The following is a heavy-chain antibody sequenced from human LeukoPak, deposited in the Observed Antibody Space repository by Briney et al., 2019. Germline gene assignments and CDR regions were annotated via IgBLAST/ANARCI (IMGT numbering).Heavy chain of an antibody. J-gene: IGHJ5*02. Sequence: GGSLRLSCAASGFTFSSYAMSWVRQAPGKGLEWVSAISGSGGSTYYADSVKGRFTISRYNSKNTLYLQMNSLRAEDTAVYYSAKVYSSGWYQVNNWFDPWGQGTLVSVFS. CDR3: AKVYSSGWYQVNNWFDP. D-gene: IGHD6-19*01. CDR2: ISGSGGST. V-gene: IGHV3-23*01. CDR1: GFTFSSYA.